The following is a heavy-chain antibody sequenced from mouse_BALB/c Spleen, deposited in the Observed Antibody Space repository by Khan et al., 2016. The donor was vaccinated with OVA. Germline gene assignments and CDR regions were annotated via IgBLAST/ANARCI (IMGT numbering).Heavy chain of an antibody. CDR1: GYTFTSYW. Sequence: QVQLKQSGAELAKPGASVKMSCKASGYTFTSYWMHWVKPRPGQGLEWIGYINPSTGYSEFNQKFKDKATLTADKSSSTAYLQLNSLTSDDSAVYYCANHGSTSGWFAYWGQGTLVTVSA. CDR3: ANHGSTSGWFAY. J-gene: IGHJ3*01. D-gene: IGHD1-1*01. V-gene: IGHV1-7*01. CDR2: INPSTGYS.